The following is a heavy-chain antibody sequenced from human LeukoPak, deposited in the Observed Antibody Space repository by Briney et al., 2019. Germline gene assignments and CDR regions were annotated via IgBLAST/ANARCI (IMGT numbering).Heavy chain of an antibody. Sequence: SETLSLTCAVYGGSFSGYYWSWIRQPPGKGLEWIGEINHSGSTNYNPSLKSRVTISVDTSKNQFSLKLSSVTAADTAVYYCARDPPYSSGADYWGQGTLVTVSS. CDR1: GGSFSGYY. CDR3: ARDPPYSSGADY. V-gene: IGHV4-34*01. D-gene: IGHD6-19*01. CDR2: INHSGST. J-gene: IGHJ4*02.